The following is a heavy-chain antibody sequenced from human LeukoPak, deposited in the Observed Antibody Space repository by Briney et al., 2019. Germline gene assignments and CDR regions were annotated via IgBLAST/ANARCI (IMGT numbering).Heavy chain of an antibody. CDR3: ARVGSSGWYHWFDP. D-gene: IGHD6-19*01. Sequence: GASVKVSCKASGYTFTSYYMHWVRQAPGQGLEWMGWINPISGVTGSAQKFQGRVTMTRDKSISTVYMELSRLTSDDTAIYFCARVGSSGWYHWFDPWGQGTLVTVSS. J-gene: IGHJ5*02. V-gene: IGHV1-2*02. CDR2: INPISGVT. CDR1: GYTFTSYY.